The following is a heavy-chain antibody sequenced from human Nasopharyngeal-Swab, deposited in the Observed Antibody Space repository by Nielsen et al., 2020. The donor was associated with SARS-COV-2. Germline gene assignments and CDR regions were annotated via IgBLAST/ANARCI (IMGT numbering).Heavy chain of an antibody. CDR1: GGSISSSSYY. CDR3: ASRTSLFYDSSGYYGNWFDP. D-gene: IGHD3-22*01. V-gene: IGHV4-39*01. J-gene: IGHJ5*02. Sequence: SKTLSLTCTVSGGSISSSSYYWGWIRQPPGKGLEWIGITYYSGSTYYTPSLKSRVTISVDTSKNQFSLKLSSVTAADTAVYYCASRTSLFYDSSGYYGNWFDPWGQGTLVTVSS. CDR2: TYYSGST.